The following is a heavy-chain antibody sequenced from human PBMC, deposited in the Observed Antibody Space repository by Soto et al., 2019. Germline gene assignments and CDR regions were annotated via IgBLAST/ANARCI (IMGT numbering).Heavy chain of an antibody. V-gene: IGHV1-69*01. D-gene: IGHD2-2*01. Sequence: QVQLVQSGAEVKKPGSSVKVSCKASGGTFSSYAISWVRQAPGQGLEWMGGIIPIFGTANYAQKFQGRVTITADESTSTAYMELSSLRSEDTAVYYCARVAGYCSSTSCSSHFDYWGQGTLVTVSS. J-gene: IGHJ4*02. CDR3: ARVAGYCSSTSCSSHFDY. CDR1: GGTFSSYA. CDR2: IIPIFGTA.